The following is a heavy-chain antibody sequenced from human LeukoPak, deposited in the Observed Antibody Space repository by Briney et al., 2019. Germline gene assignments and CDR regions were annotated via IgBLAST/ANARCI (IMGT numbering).Heavy chain of an antibody. CDR2: IYPGDSDS. J-gene: IGHJ4*02. CDR1: GYSFPNYW. D-gene: IGHD1-26*01. CDR3: ARRRDLYSGSYYPFDY. Sequence: GESLKISCKGSGYSFPNYWIAWVRQMPGKGLEWMGIIYPGDSDSRYSPSSQGHVTISADKSISTAYLQWSSLKASDTAMYYCARRRDLYSGSYYPFDYWGQGTLVTVSS. V-gene: IGHV5-51*01.